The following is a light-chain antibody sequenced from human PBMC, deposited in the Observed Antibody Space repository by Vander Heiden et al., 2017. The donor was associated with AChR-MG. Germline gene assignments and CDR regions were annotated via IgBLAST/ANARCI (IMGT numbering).Light chain of an antibody. Sequence: DIKMTRPPSSLSSSLGDRVTITCRASQSISSYLNWYQQKPGKAPKLLIYAASSLQTGIPSRFSGSGSGTDFTLTISSLQPEDFAAYYCQQCNSTLFTFGQGTKVDIK. V-gene: IGKV1-39*01. CDR3: QQCNSTLFT. J-gene: IGKJ3*01. CDR1: QSISSY. CDR2: AAS.